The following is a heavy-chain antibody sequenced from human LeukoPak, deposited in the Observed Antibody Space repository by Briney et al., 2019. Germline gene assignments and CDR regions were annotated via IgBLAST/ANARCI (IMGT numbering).Heavy chain of an antibody. V-gene: IGHV3-74*01. Sequence: GGSLRLSCAVSGLTLSSYWMHWVRQAPGKGMGLVSRITSVGGPTSYVGSVKGRLTISRDNAKNPLYLQMNSLRAEDTAVYYCATGGGWWSPDYWGQGTLVTVSS. CDR2: ITSVGGPT. D-gene: IGHD2-15*01. CDR1: GLTLSSYW. J-gene: IGHJ4*02. CDR3: ATGGGWWSPDY.